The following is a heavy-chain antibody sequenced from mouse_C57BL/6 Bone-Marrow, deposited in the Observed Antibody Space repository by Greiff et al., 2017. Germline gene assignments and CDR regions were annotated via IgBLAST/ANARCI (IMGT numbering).Heavy chain of an antibody. CDR3: ARGSGLRPFAY. Sequence: EVQRVESGPGLVKPSQSLSLTCSVTGYSITSGYYWNWIRQFPGNKLEWMGYISYDGSNNYNPSLKNRISITRDTSKNQFFLKLNSVTTEDTATYYCARGSGLRPFAYWGQGTLVTVSA. J-gene: IGHJ3*01. CDR2: ISYDGSN. D-gene: IGHD2-4*01. CDR1: GYSITSGYY. V-gene: IGHV3-6*01.